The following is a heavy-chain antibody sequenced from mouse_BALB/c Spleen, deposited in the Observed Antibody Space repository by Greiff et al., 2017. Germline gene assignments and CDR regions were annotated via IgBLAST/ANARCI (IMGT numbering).Heavy chain of an antibody. V-gene: IGHV1-9*01. CDR2: ILPGSGST. Sequence: QVQLKESGAELMKPGASVKISCKATGYTFSSYWIEWVKQRPGHGLEWIGEILPGSGSTNYNEKLKGKATFTADTSSNTAYMQLSSLTSEDSAVYYCARSITTVVARDYWGQGTTLTVSS. CDR1: GYTFSSYW. J-gene: IGHJ2*01. CDR3: ARSITTVVARDY. D-gene: IGHD1-1*01.